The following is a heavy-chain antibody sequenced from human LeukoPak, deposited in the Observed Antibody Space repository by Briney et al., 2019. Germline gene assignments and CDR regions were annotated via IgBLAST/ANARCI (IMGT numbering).Heavy chain of an antibody. Sequence: ASVKVSCKASGYTFTGYCIHWVRQAPGQGLEWMGWINPNSGGTNSAQMFQGRVTMTRDTSISTAYMELSRLRSDDTAVYYCARGVWGATTFFDYWGQGTLVTVSS. D-gene: IGHD1-26*01. CDR3: ARGVWGATTFFDY. J-gene: IGHJ4*02. CDR2: INPNSGGT. CDR1: GYTFTGYC. V-gene: IGHV1-2*02.